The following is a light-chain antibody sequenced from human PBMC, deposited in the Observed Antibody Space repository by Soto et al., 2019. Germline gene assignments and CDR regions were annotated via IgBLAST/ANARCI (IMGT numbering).Light chain of an antibody. J-gene: IGKJ3*01. CDR3: QQRSNRPPFT. CDR1: QSVSSY. CDR2: DAS. V-gene: IGKV3-11*01. Sequence: EIVLTQSPATLSLSPGERATLSCRASQSVSSYLAWYQQKPGQAPRHLIYDASNRATGIPARFSGSGSGTDFTPTISSLEPEDFAVYYCQQRSNRPPFTFGPGTKVDIK.